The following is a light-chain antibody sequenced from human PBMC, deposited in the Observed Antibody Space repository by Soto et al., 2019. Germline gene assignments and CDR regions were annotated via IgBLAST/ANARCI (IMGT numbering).Light chain of an antibody. CDR1: SSDVGGYNY. CDR2: KVS. V-gene: IGLV2-14*01. Sequence: QSVLTQPASVSGSPGQSITISCTGTSSDVGGYNYVSWYQQYPGRVPKLLIYKVSDRPSGISNRFSGSKSGNTASLTISGLQAEDADDYFCTSQTPGSLYVLGSGTRSPS. J-gene: IGLJ1*01. CDR3: TSQTPGSLYV.